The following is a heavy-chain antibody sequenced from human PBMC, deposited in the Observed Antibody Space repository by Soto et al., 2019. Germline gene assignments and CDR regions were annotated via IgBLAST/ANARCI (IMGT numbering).Heavy chain of an antibody. D-gene: IGHD3-3*01. CDR3: AADHYDFWSGPAADYYGMDV. J-gene: IGHJ6*02. V-gene: IGHV1-58*01. Sequence: ASVKVSCKASGFTFTSSAVQWVRQARGQRLEWIGWIVVGSGNTNYAQKLQERVTITRDMSTSTAYMELSSLRSEDTAVYYCAADHYDFWSGPAADYYGMDVWGQGTTVTVSS. CDR2: IVVGSGNT. CDR1: GFTFTSSA.